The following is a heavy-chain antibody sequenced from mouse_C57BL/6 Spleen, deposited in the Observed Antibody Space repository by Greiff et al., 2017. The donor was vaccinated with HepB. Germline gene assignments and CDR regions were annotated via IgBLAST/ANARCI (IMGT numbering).Heavy chain of an antibody. J-gene: IGHJ1*03. CDR1: GYTFTSYD. D-gene: IGHD1-1*01. CDR3: ARGTTVGTWYFDV. CDR2: IYPRDGST. Sequence: QVQLQQSGPELVKPGASVKLSCKASGYTFTSYDINWVKQRPGQGLEWIGWIYPRDGSTKYNEKFKGKATLTVDTSSSTAYMELHSLTSEDSAVYFCARGTTVGTWYFDVWGTGTTVTVSS. V-gene: IGHV1-85*01.